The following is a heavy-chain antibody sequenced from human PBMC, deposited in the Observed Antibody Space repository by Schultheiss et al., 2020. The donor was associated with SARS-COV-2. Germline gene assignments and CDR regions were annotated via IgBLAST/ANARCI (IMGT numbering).Heavy chain of an antibody. J-gene: IGHJ4*02. CDR3: ARGKEYSSGYYYVGVPDY. CDR2: IYHSGST. Sequence: SETLSLTCAVYGGSLSGYYWGWIRQPPGKGLEWIGSIYHSGSTNYNPSLKSRVTISVDTSKNQFSLKLSSVTAADTAVYYCARGKEYSSGYYYVGVPDYWGQGTLVTVSS. CDR1: GGSLSGYY. V-gene: IGHV4-34*01. D-gene: IGHD3-22*01.